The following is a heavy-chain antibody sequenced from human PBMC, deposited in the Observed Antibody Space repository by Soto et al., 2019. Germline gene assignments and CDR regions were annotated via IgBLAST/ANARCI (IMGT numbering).Heavy chain of an antibody. V-gene: IGHV1-18*04. CDR2: ISGYNANT. J-gene: IGHJ6*02. D-gene: IGHD4-4*01. CDR1: GYTFTNNG. Sequence: QVQLVQSGGEVRKPGASVKVSCKTSGYTFTNNGINWVRQAPGQGLEWMGWISGYNANTKYAQKFQGRVTLTTDTITSTAFMELRSLRSDDTAVFYCARGSTHYKMDVWGQGTPVTVSS. CDR3: ARGSTHYKMDV.